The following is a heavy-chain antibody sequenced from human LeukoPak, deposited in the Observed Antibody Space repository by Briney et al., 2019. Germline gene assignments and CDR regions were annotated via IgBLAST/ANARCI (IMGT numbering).Heavy chain of an antibody. V-gene: IGHV3-23*01. CDR3: ATFQGDTPNGAPYYYYMDV. Sequence: PGGSLRLSCAASGVTFSSYAMSWVRRAPGKGLEWVSAISGSGITTYYADSVKGRFTISRDNSKNTLYLQMISLRAEDTAIYYCATFQGDTPNGAPYYYYMDVWGKGTTVTVSS. CDR2: ISGSGITT. CDR1: GVTFSSYA. J-gene: IGHJ6*03. D-gene: IGHD2-21*01.